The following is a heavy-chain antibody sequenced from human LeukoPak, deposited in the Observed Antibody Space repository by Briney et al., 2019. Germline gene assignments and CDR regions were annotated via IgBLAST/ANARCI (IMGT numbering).Heavy chain of an antibody. CDR3: AREIVVPSAMRAFDY. Sequence: GEPLKISCKVSGYSFTSHWIGWVRQTPGKGLEWMGVIFPGDSDARYSPSFQGQVTISSDKSISTAYLQWSSLKASDTAMYYCAREIVVPSAMRAFDYWGQGTLVTVSS. CDR2: IFPGDSDA. D-gene: IGHD2-2*01. CDR1: GYSFTSHW. J-gene: IGHJ4*02. V-gene: IGHV5-51*01.